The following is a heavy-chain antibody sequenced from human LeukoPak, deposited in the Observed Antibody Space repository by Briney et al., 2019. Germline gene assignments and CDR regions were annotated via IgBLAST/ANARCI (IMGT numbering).Heavy chain of an antibody. CDR2: IYYSGST. CDR3: ARVDSSGRGKIYYYYYMDV. J-gene: IGHJ6*03. CDR1: GGSISSYY. Sequence: SETLSLTCTVSGGSISSYYWSWIRQPPGKGLEWVGYIYYSGSTNYNPSLKSRVTISVDTSKNQFSLKLSSVTAADTAVYYCARVDSSGRGKIYYYYYMDVWGKGTTVTVSS. D-gene: IGHD6-19*01. V-gene: IGHV4-59*01.